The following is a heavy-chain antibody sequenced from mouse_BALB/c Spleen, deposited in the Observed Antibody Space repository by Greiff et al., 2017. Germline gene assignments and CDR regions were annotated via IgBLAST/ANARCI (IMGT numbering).Heavy chain of an antibody. Sequence: EVQVVESGGGLVKPGGSLKLSCAASGFTFSDYYMYWVRQTPEKRLEWVATISDGGSYTYYPDSVKGRFTISRDNAKNNLYLQMSSLKSEDTAMYYCAREEDYDSWFAYWGQGTLVTVSA. J-gene: IGHJ3*01. V-gene: IGHV5-4*02. D-gene: IGHD2-4*01. CDR1: GFTFSDYY. CDR3: AREEDYDSWFAY. CDR2: ISDGGSYT.